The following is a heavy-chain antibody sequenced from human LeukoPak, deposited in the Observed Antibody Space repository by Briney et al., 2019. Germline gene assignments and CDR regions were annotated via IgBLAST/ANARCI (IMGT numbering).Heavy chain of an antibody. D-gene: IGHD3-10*01. CDR1: GFTFSNYK. CDR3: ARDFGYF. CDR2: ISSSGSII. Sequence: GGSLRLSCAASGFTFSNYKMNWVRQAPGKGLEWVSYISSSGSIIYYSDSVKGRFTISRDNAKNSLYPQMNSLRAEDAAVYYCARDFGYFWGQGTLVTVSS. V-gene: IGHV3-48*03. J-gene: IGHJ4*02.